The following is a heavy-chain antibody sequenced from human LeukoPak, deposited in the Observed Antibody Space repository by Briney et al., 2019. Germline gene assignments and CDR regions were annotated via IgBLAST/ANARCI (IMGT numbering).Heavy chain of an antibody. CDR2: IWYDGSNK. D-gene: IGHD7-27*01. CDR3: ARGRLGIGYYFDY. V-gene: IGHV3-33*01. CDR1: GFTFSSYG. Sequence: GRSLRLSCAASGFTFSSYGMHWVRQAPGKGLEWVAVIWYDGSNKYYADSVKGRFAISRDNSKNTLYLQMNSLRAEDTAVYYCARGRLGIGYYFDYWGQGTLVTVSS. J-gene: IGHJ4*02.